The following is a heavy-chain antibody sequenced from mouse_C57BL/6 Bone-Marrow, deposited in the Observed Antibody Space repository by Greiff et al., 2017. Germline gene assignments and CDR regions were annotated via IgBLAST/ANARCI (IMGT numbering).Heavy chain of an antibody. CDR3: GGSSYVLDG. CDR2: IYPGDGDT. Sequence: VQLMESGPELVKPGASVTISCKACGYSFRSSWMHWVKQRPGKGLEWIGRIYPGDGDTNYNGKFKGKATLTADKSSSTAYMQLSSLTSEDSAVYYCGGSSYVLDGWGTGTTVTVSS. CDR1: GYSFRSSW. J-gene: IGHJ1*03. V-gene: IGHV1-82*01. D-gene: IGHD1-1*01.